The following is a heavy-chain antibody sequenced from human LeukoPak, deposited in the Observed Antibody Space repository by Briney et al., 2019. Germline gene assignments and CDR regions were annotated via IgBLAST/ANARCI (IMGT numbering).Heavy chain of an antibody. V-gene: IGHV4-59*02. D-gene: IGHD5-18*01. CDR2: IYYIGTT. J-gene: IGHJ4*02. Sequence: SETLSLTCKVSGGSVSSHYWSWIRQPPGRGLEWIGYIYYIGTTSDNPSLKSRVTISVDTSKNQFSLKLSAVTAADTAVYYCARDQRYSYGDYYFDYWGQGTLVTVSS. CDR1: GGSVSSHY. CDR3: ARDQRYSYGDYYFDY.